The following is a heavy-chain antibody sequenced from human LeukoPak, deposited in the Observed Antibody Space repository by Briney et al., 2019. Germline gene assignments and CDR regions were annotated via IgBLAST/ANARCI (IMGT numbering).Heavy chain of an antibody. Sequence: GESLKISCKGSGYSFTSYWIGWVRQMPGKGLEWMGIIYPGDSDTRYSPSFQGQVTISADKSISTAYLQWSSLKASDTAMYYCARHHYDFWSGYYAMDVWGQGTTVTVSS. V-gene: IGHV5-51*01. D-gene: IGHD3-3*01. CDR3: ARHHYDFWSGYYAMDV. J-gene: IGHJ6*02. CDR2: IYPGDSDT. CDR1: GYSFTSYW.